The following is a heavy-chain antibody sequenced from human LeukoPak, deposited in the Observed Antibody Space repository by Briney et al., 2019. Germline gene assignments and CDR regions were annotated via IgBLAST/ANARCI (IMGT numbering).Heavy chain of an antibody. Sequence: GGSLRLSCAASGFTFSSYSMNWVRQAPGKGLEWVSSISSSSGYIYYADSVKGRLTISRDNAKNSLYLQMNSLRAEDTAVYYCARALDYWGQGTLVTVSS. CDR3: ARALDY. CDR1: GFTFSSYS. CDR2: ISSSSGYI. J-gene: IGHJ4*02. V-gene: IGHV3-21*01.